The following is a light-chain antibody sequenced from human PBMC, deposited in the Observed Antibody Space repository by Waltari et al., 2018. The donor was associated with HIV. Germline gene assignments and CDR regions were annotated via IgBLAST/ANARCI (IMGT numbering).Light chain of an antibody. CDR3: SSYAGINPVV. J-gene: IGLJ2*01. CDR2: EVH. Sequence: QSALTQPPSASGSPGQSVTIPCTGTSSDVGRYDYVSWYQQHPGKAPKLLIFEVHKPPSGVPDRFSGSKSGNTASLTVSGLQAEDEAEYSCSSYAGINPVVFGGGTKLTVL. V-gene: IGLV2-8*01. CDR1: SSDVGRYDY.